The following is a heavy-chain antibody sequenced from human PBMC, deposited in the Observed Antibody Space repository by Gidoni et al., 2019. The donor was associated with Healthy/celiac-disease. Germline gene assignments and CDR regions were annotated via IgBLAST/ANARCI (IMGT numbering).Heavy chain of an antibody. CDR3: ARGGGKDYGDKDGDY. D-gene: IGHD4-17*01. J-gene: IGHJ4*02. Sequence: QVQLVQSGAEVKKPGASVKVSCKASGYTFTSYYMHWVRQAPGQGLEWMGIINPSGGSTSYAQKFQGRVTMTRDTSTSTVYMELSSLRSEDTAVYYCARGGGKDYGDKDGDYWGQGTLVTVSS. CDR1: GYTFTSYY. V-gene: IGHV1-46*01. CDR2: INPSGGST.